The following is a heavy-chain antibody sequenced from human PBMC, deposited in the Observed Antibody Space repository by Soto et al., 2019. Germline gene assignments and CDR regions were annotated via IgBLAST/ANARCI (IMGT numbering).Heavy chain of an antibody. V-gene: IGHV1-46*01. CDR1: GYTFTSYY. J-gene: IGHJ6*02. Sequence: QVQLVQSGAEVKKPGASVKISCKASGYTFTSYYIHWVRQAPGQGLEWMGVINPSGGSTDYAQRSQGRVTMTSDASTSTVSMERTSLRSEDTAIYFCARDRGRAAAGQYHYYGLDVWGQGTTVTVSS. CDR3: ARDRGRAAAGQYHYYGLDV. D-gene: IGHD6-13*01. CDR2: INPSGGST.